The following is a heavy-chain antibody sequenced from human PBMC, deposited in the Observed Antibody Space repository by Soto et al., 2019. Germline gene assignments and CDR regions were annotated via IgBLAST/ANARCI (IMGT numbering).Heavy chain of an antibody. CDR3: ARVSWREKYGMDV. J-gene: IGHJ6*02. Sequence: GGSLRLSCAASGFTFSDSYMSWIRQAPGKGLEWISYITFSGNTVYYADSLKGQFTISRDNAKNSLYLQMSRLRAEDTAVYYCARVSWREKYGMDVWGQGTTVTVSS. V-gene: IGHV3-11*01. CDR1: GFTFSDSY. CDR2: ITFSGNTV.